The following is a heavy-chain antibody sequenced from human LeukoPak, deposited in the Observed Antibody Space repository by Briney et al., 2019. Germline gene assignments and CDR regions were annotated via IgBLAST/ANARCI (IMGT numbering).Heavy chain of an antibody. Sequence: PSETLSLTCTVSGGSISSGTYYWSWIRQPAGKGLEWIGRIYTSGSTNYNPSLKSRITISVDTSKNQFSLKLSSVTAADTAVYYCARAFDSGSYADDYWGQGTLVTVSS. CDR2: IYTSGST. CDR1: GGSISSGTYY. CDR3: ARAFDSGSYADDY. D-gene: IGHD1-26*01. V-gene: IGHV4-61*02. J-gene: IGHJ4*02.